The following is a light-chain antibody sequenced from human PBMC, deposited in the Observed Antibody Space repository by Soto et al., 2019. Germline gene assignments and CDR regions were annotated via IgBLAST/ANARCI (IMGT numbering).Light chain of an antibody. CDR3: HHYET. J-gene: IGKJ1*01. Sequence: EIWLTQFPGTLSLSPGERATLSCTASQSFNSNYLAWYQQKPGQAPRLLIYGASIRAAGVPDRFSGSGSGTEFTLTISRLEPEDFTVYYCHHYETFGQGTKVDIK. V-gene: IGKV3-20*01. CDR2: GAS. CDR1: QSFNSNY.